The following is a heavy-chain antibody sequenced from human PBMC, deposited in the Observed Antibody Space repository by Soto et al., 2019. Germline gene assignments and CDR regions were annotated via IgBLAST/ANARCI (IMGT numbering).Heavy chain of an antibody. CDR1: GGSISSYY. D-gene: IGHD3-10*01. CDR3: AREGNYYYGSGSYYYPRFGMDV. CDR2: IYYSGST. J-gene: IGHJ6*02. Sequence: SETLSLTXTVSGGSISSYYWSWIRQPPGKGLEWIGYIYYSGSTNYNPSLKSRVTISVDTSKNQFSLKLSSVTAADTAVYYCAREGNYYYGSGSYYYPRFGMDVWGQGTTVTVSS. V-gene: IGHV4-59*01.